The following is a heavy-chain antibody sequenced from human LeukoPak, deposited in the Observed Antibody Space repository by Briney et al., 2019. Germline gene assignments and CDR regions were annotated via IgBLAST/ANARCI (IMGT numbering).Heavy chain of an antibody. CDR3: AKNIGYYYDSSGYYEDY. CDR1: GLPFSSYA. V-gene: IGHV3-23*01. CDR2: ISGSGGST. D-gene: IGHD3-22*01. J-gene: IGHJ4*02. Sequence: GGPLTLPCATSGLPFSSYALSWVRQAPGKGLEWVSAISGSGGSTYYPDSVKGRFTIYRDNSKNTLYLQMNSLRAEDTAVYYCAKNIGYYYDSSGYYEDYWGQGTLVTVSS.